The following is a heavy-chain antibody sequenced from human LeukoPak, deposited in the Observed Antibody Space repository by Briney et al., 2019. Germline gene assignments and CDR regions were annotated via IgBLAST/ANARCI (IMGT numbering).Heavy chain of an antibody. CDR2: INHSGST. CDR3: ARALGRYCSSTSCYYPQIVFDY. D-gene: IGHD2-2*01. V-gene: IGHV4-34*01. CDR1: GGSFSGYY. Sequence: SETLPLTCAVYGGSFSGYYCSWIRQPPGKGLEWIGEINHSGSTNYNPSLKSRVTISVDTSKNQFSLKLSSVTAADTAVYYCARALGRYCSSTSCYYPQIVFDYWGQGTMVTVSS. J-gene: IGHJ4*02.